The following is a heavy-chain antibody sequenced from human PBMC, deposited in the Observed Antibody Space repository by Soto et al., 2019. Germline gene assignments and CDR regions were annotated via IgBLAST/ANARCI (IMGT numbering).Heavy chain of an antibody. CDR1: GGTFSSYA. CDR3: ASRTYYDFWSGYSPHYYYGMDV. Sequence: SVKVSCKASGGTFSSYAISWVRQAPGQGLEXMGGIIPIFGTANYAQKFQGRVTITADESTSTAYMELSSLRSEDTAVYYCASRTYYDFWSGYSPHYYYGMDVWGEGATVTVSS. V-gene: IGHV1-69*13. CDR2: IIPIFGTA. J-gene: IGHJ6*04. D-gene: IGHD3-3*01.